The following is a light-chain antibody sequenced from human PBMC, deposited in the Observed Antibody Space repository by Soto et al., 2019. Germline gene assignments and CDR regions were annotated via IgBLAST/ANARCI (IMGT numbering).Light chain of an antibody. CDR2: DVS. J-gene: IGLJ1*01. Sequence: QSVLTRPASVSGSPGQSITISCTGTSNDIGGHNYVSWYQHHPGQAPKLMIFDVSNRPSGVSNRFSGSKSGNTASLTISGLQAEDEADYYCSSSYTSTRPIYVFGTGTKVTVL. CDR1: SNDIGGHNY. CDR3: SSYTSTRPIYV. V-gene: IGLV2-14*03.